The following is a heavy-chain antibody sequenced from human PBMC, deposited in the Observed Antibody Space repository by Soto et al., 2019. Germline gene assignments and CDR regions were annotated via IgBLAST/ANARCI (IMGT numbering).Heavy chain of an antibody. CDR1: GGSISSYY. D-gene: IGHD4-4*01. Sequence: PSETLSLTCTVSGGSISSYYWSWIGQPPGKGLEWIGYIYYSGSTNYNPSLKSRVTISVDTSKNQFSLKLSSVTAADTAVYYCARDRSPYSNYPEYYFDYWGQGTLVTVYS. CDR3: ARDRSPYSNYPEYYFDY. J-gene: IGHJ4*02. CDR2: IYYSGST. V-gene: IGHV4-59*01.